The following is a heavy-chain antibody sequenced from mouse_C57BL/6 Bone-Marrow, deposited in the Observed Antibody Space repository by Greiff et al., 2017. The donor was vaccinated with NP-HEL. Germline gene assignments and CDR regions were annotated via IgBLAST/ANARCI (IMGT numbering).Heavy chain of an antibody. CDR1: GYTFPSSG. J-gene: IGHJ2*01. D-gene: IGHD1-1*01. Sequence: VHLVESGAELARPGASVKLSCKASGYTFPSSGLSWLKRRIGQGLEWIGEIYPRSGNTYYNEKFKGKATLTADKSSSTAYMELRSLTSEDSAVYFCARRTVVAPYYYFDYWGQGTTLTVSS. V-gene: IGHV1-81*01. CDR2: IYPRSGNT. CDR3: ARRTVVAPYYYFDY.